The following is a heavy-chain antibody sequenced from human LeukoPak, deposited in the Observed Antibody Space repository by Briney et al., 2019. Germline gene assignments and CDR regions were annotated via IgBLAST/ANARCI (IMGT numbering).Heavy chain of an antibody. CDR3: ATVYYDSSGYYSRPPHAFDI. Sequence: PGGSLRLSCAASGFTFSGYAMSWVRQAPGKGLEWVSSISGSGGSTYYADSVKGRFTISRDNSKNTLYLQMNSLRAEDTAVYYCATVYYDSSGYYSRPPHAFDIWGQGTMVTVSS. CDR1: GFTFSGYA. CDR2: ISGSGGST. V-gene: IGHV3-23*01. J-gene: IGHJ3*02. D-gene: IGHD3-22*01.